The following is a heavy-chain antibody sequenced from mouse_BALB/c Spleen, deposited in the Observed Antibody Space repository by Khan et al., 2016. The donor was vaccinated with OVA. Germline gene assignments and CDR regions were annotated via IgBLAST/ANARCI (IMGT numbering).Heavy chain of an antibody. V-gene: IGHV5-6*01. Sequence: EVELVESGGDLVKPGGSLKLSCAASGFTFSSYGMSWVRQTPDKRLEWVATISSGGTYTYYPDSVTGRFTISRDTAKHTLYLQMSALKSENTAMYFWARQEGYYGSSYYLDYWGQGTTLTVSS. J-gene: IGHJ2*01. CDR2: ISSGGTYT. CDR3: ARQEGYYGSSYYLDY. D-gene: IGHD1-1*01. CDR1: GFTFSSYG.